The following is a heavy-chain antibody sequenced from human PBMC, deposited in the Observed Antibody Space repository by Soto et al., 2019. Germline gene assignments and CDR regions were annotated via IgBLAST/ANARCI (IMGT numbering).Heavy chain of an antibody. CDR3: VKDESINWYSGHFRH. V-gene: IGHV3-9*01. J-gene: IGHJ1*01. CDR2: INWNSGSI. CDR1: GFTFDDYA. D-gene: IGHD6-13*01. Sequence: EVQLVESGGGLVQPGRSLRLSCAASGFTFDDYAMHWVRQVPGKGLEWVSGINWNSGSIGYGDSVKGRFAISRDNAKNSLQLPMNSLSAEDTAFYYCVKDESINWYSGHFRHWGQGTLVTVSS.